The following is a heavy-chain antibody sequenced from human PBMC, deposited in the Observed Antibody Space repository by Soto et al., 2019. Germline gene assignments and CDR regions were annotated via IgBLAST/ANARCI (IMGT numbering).Heavy chain of an antibody. CDR3: AREVWVAGLLYYFDF. CDR1: DGSISGNF. CDR2: ISSNGNT. D-gene: IGHD6-19*01. Sequence: PSETLSLTCTVSDGSISGNFLTWIRQPAGKGLEWIGRISSNGNTDYNPSLKSRVTMSIDTSKNHFSLGLISVTASDTAIYYCAREVWVAGLLYYFDFWGQGTLVTVSS. V-gene: IGHV4-4*07. J-gene: IGHJ4*02.